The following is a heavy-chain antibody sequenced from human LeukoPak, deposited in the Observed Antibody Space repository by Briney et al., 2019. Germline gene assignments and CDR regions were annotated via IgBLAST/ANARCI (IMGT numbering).Heavy chain of an antibody. CDR2: IIPIFGTA. D-gene: IGHD2-15*01. CDR1: GGTFSSYA. J-gene: IGHJ4*02. Sequence: SVKVSCKASGGTFSSYAISWVRQAPGQGLEWMGGIIPIFGTANYAQKFQGRVTITTDESASTAYMELSSLRSEDTAVYYCASLKGYCSGGSCYPTAFDYWGQGTLVTVSS. V-gene: IGHV1-69*05. CDR3: ASLKGYCSGGSCYPTAFDY.